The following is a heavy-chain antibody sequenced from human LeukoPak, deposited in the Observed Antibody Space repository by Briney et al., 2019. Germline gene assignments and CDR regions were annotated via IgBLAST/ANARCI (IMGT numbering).Heavy chain of an antibody. CDR3: ARGAYDFWSGYPFDY. Sequence: SVKVSCKASGGTFSSYAISWVRQAPGQGLEWMGWIIPIFGTANYAQKFQGRVTITADESTSTAYMELSSLRSEDTAVYYCARGAYDFWSGYPFDYWGQGTLVTVSS. CDR2: IIPIFGTA. CDR1: GGTFSSYA. J-gene: IGHJ4*02. D-gene: IGHD3-3*01. V-gene: IGHV1-69*01.